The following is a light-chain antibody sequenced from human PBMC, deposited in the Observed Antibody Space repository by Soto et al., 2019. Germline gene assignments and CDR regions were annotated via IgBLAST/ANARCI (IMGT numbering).Light chain of an antibody. CDR1: QGISNW. CDR3: HQSFSAPLT. J-gene: IGKJ4*01. Sequence: DIQMTQSPSSVSASVGDRVTITCRASQGISNWLAWYQQKPGKAPKLLIYSASSLHNGVPSRIRGSGFGTDFTLTISNLQPEDFGNYYCHQSFSAPLTFGGGTKVDIK. V-gene: IGKV1-12*01. CDR2: SAS.